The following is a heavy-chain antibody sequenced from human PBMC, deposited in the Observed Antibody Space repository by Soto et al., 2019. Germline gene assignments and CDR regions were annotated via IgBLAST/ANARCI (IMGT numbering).Heavy chain of an antibody. J-gene: IGHJ6*02. V-gene: IGHV3-23*01. D-gene: IGHD6-19*01. Sequence: EVQLLESGGGLVQPGGSLRLSCAASGFTFSSYAMSWVRQAPGKGLEWVSAISGSGGSTYYADSVKGRFTISRDNSKNTMYLQMHSLRAEDTAVYYCAKDPLGGSGWDQQYCYGMDVWGQGTTVTVSS. CDR1: GFTFSSYA. CDR3: AKDPLGGSGWDQQYCYGMDV. CDR2: ISGSGGST.